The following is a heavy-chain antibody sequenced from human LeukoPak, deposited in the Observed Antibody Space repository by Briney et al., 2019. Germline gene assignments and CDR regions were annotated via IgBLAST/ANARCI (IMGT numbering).Heavy chain of an antibody. CDR3: PRGEDTAMASIDY. CDR2: IIPIFGTA. J-gene: IGHJ4*02. CDR1: GGTFTSYA. D-gene: IGHD5-18*01. V-gene: IGHV1-69*05. Sequence: ASVKVSCKASGGTFTSYAISWVRQAPGQGLEWMGGIIPIFGTANYAQKFQGRVTITTDEATSTAYMELSSLRFEDTAEYYCPRGEDTAMASIDYWGQGTLVTVSS.